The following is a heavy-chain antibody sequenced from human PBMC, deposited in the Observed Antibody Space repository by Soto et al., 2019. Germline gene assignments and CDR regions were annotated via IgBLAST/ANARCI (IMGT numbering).Heavy chain of an antibody. V-gene: IGHV3-23*01. J-gene: IGHJ6*02. CDR1: GFTVNSHV. Sequence: HPGGSLRLSCAASGFTVNSHVMSWVRQAPGKGLEWVSSISGSGDGTYYGDSVKGRFTISRDSSSSTIYLEMKNLRGEDTAVHFCTRSRGFGGMDVWGQGTTVTVSS. CDR2: ISGSGDGT. CDR3: TRSRGFGGMDV. D-gene: IGHD3-22*01.